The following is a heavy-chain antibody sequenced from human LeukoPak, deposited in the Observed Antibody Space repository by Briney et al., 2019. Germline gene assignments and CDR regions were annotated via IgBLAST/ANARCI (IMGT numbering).Heavy chain of an antibody. CDR2: ISAYNGNT. Sequence: GASVKVSCKASGYTFTSYGISWVRQAPGQGLEWMGWISAYNGNTNYAQKLQGRVTMTTDTSTSTAYMELRSLRSDDTAVYYCARATQPADLNYYDSSGYYPTYFDYWGQGTLVTVSS. D-gene: IGHD3-22*01. V-gene: IGHV1-18*01. J-gene: IGHJ4*02. CDR1: GYTFTSYG. CDR3: ARATQPADLNYYDSSGYYPTYFDY.